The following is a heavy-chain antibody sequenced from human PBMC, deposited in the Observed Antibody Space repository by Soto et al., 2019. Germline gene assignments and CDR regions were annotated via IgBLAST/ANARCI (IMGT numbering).Heavy chain of an antibody. Sequence: PGGSLRLSCAASGFTFSDYYMSWIRQAPGKGLEWVSYISSSSSYTNYADSVKGRFTISRDNAKNSLYLQMNSLRAEDTAVYYCARDIAAAGTLPDAFDIWGQGTMVTVSS. CDR1: GFTFSDYY. CDR3: ARDIAAAGTLPDAFDI. CDR2: ISSSSSYT. J-gene: IGHJ3*02. V-gene: IGHV3-11*06. D-gene: IGHD6-13*01.